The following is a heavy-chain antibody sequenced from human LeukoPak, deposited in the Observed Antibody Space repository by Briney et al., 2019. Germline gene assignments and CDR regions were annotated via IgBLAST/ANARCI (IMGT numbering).Heavy chain of an antibody. D-gene: IGHD4-11*01. CDR1: GYSISSGYY. Sequence: SETLSLTCAVSGYSISSGYYWGWIRQPPGKGLEWIGSIYHSGSTYYNPSLKSRVTISVDTSKNQFSLKLSYVTAADAAVYYCARHDYSNYSPKYWGQGTLVTVSS. V-gene: IGHV4-38-2*01. J-gene: IGHJ4*02. CDR3: ARHDYSNYSPKY. CDR2: IYHSGST.